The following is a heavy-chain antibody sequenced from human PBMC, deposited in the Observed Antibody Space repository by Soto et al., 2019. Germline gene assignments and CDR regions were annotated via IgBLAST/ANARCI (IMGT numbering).Heavy chain of an antibody. D-gene: IGHD2-21*02. J-gene: IGHJ6*02. CDR1: GFSLNTGGLG. CDR2: IYWDNDK. CDR3: VHSRCGGDCLQSYSSHYYYGLDV. Sequence: QITLKESGPTLVKPTQTLTLTCTFSGFSLNTGGLGVGWIRQPPGKALEWLALIYWDNDKRYSPSLMSRLTITKDTSTNXVXLXMXXMDPVDAATYYCVHSRCGGDCLQSYSSHYYYGLDVWGQGTTVTVSS. V-gene: IGHV2-5*02.